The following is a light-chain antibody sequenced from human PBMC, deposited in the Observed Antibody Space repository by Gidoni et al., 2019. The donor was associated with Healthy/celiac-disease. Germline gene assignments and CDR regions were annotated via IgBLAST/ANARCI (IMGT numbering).Light chain of an antibody. CDR3: QSYDSSLSGYWV. J-gene: IGLJ3*02. CDR2: GNS. Sequence: QSVLTQPPSVSAAPGQWVTISCTGSSSNIGAGYDVHWYQQLPGTAPKLLIYGNSNRPSGVPDRFSGSKSGTSASLAITGLQAEDEADYYCQSYDSSLSGYWVFGGGTKLTVL. V-gene: IGLV1-40*01. CDR1: SSNIGAGYD.